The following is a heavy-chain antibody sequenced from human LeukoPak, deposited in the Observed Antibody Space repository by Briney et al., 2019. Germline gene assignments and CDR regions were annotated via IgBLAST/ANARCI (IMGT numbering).Heavy chain of an antibody. J-gene: IGHJ3*02. V-gene: IGHV3-23*01. CDR1: GFTVSSYA. Sequence: GGSLRLSCAASGFTVSSYAMSWVRQAPGKGLEWVSAISGSGGSTYYADSVKGRFTISRDNSKNTLYLQMNSLRAEDTAVYYCAKHYYDSSGYIGEAFDIWGQGTMVTVSS. D-gene: IGHD3-22*01. CDR3: AKHYYDSSGYIGEAFDI. CDR2: ISGSGGST.